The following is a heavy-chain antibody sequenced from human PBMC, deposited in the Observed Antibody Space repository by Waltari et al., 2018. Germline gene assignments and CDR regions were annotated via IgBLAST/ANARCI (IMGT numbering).Heavy chain of an antibody. D-gene: IGHD6-19*01. CDR1: GYPFTGYY. Sequence: QVQLVQSGAEVKKPGASVKVSCKASGYPFTGYYMHWVRQAPGKGLGGMGWINPNSVGTNSAQKFQGRLTMTRDTSISTAYMELSRLRADDTAVYYWARGQWLARDAFDIWGQGTMVTVSS. V-gene: IGHV1-2*02. J-gene: IGHJ3*02. CDR2: INPNSVGT. CDR3: ARGQWLARDAFDI.